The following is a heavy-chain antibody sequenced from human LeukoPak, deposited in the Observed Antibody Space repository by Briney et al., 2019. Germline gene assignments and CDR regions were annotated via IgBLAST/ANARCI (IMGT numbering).Heavy chain of an antibody. D-gene: IGHD1-26*01. CDR1: GFTFRSYW. V-gene: IGHV3-7*01. CDR2: IKQDGSEK. J-gene: IGHJ4*02. CDR3: ASLNWWEQTVIAS. Sequence: GGSLRLSCAASGFTFRSYWMSWVRQVPGKGLEWVANIKQDGSEKFYVDSVKGRFTIFRDNAENSLHLQMNSLRTEDTAVYYCASLNWWEQTVIASWGQGILVTVSS.